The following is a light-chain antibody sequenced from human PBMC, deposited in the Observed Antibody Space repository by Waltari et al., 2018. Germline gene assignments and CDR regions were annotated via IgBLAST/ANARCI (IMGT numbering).Light chain of an antibody. J-gene: IGLJ2*01. CDR1: LSNIGNNF. Sequence: QPVLTQPPSASGTPGQRVTMSCSGRLSNIGNNFVNWYQQLPGTTPKLLIYRDNRRPSGVPGRFSGSKSGTSASLVISGLRSEDEAVYYCATWDDSLNILFGGGTNLTVL. V-gene: IGLV1-47*01. CDR3: ATWDDSLNIL. CDR2: RDN.